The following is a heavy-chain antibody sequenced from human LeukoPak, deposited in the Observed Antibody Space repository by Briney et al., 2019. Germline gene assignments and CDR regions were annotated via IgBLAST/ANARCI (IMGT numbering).Heavy chain of an antibody. J-gene: IGHJ4*02. CDR2: ISSSSSYI. CDR1: GFTFSSYS. Sequence: GGSLRLSCAASGFTFSSYSMNWVRQAPGKGLEWVSSISSSSSYIYYADSVKGRFTISRDNAKNSLYLQMNSLRAEDTAVYYCARAGALLDLLYFDYWGQGTLVTVSS. CDR3: ARAGALLDLLYFDY. D-gene: IGHD2-2*02. V-gene: IGHV3-21*01.